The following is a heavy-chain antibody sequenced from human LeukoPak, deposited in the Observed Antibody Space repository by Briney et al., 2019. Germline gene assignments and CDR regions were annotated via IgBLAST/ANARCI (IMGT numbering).Heavy chain of an antibody. D-gene: IGHD6-13*01. CDR2: IKQDGSEK. V-gene: IGHV3-7*01. CDR1: GFTFSSYW. CDR3: ARVAPIAAAGTPWYIDY. Sequence: GGSLRLSCAASGFTFSSYWMSWVRQTPGKGLEWLANIKQDGSEKYYVDSVKGRFTISRDNAKNSLYLQMNSLAAEDTGIYYCARVAPIAAAGTPWYIDYWGQGTLVTVSS. J-gene: IGHJ4*02.